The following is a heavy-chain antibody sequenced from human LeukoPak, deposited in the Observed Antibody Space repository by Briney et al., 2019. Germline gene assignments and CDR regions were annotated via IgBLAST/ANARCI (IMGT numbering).Heavy chain of an antibody. Sequence: QPGGSLRLSCAASGLTFDDYAMHWVRQAPGKGLEWVSGISWNSGSIGYADSVKGRFTISRDNAKNSLYLQMNSLRADDTALYYCAKDRGWLQFSGIDYWGQGILVTVSS. V-gene: IGHV3-9*01. CDR2: ISWNSGSI. J-gene: IGHJ4*02. D-gene: IGHD5-24*01. CDR3: AKDRGWLQFSGIDY. CDR1: GLTFDDYA.